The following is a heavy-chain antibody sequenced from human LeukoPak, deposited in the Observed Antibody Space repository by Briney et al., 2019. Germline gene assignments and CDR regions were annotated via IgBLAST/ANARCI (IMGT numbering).Heavy chain of an antibody. CDR2: IYYSGST. D-gene: IGHD3-10*01. CDR3: ARPAPRYYYGSGSYYFDY. V-gene: IGHV4-39*01. J-gene: IGHJ4*02. Sequence: PSETLSLTCTVSGGSISSSSYYWGWIRQPPGKGLEWIGSIYYSGSTCYNPSLKSRVTISVDTSKNQFSLKLSSVTAADTAVYYCARPAPRYYYGSGSYYFDYWGQGTLVTVSS. CDR1: GGSISSSSYY.